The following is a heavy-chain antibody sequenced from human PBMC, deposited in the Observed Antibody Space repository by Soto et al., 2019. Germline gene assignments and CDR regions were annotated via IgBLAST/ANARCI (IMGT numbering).Heavy chain of an antibody. CDR1: GGSISSSSYY. D-gene: IGHD2-15*01. CDR3: ARGSVVASSHYYYYMDV. CDR2: IYYSGST. V-gene: IGHV4-39*01. J-gene: IGHJ6*03. Sequence: QLQLQESGPGLVKPSETLSLTCTVSGGSISSSSYYWGWIRQPPGKGLEWIGSIYYSGSTSYNPSLKSRVTISVDTSKNQFSLKLSSVTAADTAVYYCARGSVVASSHYYYYMDVWGKGTTVTVSS.